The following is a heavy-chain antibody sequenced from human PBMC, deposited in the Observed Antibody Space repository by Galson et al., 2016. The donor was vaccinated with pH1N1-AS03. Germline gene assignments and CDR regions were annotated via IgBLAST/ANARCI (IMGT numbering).Heavy chain of an antibody. CDR2: ISSSSGTI. CDR1: GFTFRSYS. CDR3: VRHNSIDYGSGNEGWFDP. V-gene: IGHV3-48*04. J-gene: IGHJ5*02. D-gene: IGHD3-10*01. Sequence: SLRLSCAGSGFTFRSYSMNWVRQAPGKGLEWLSFISSSSGTIHCADSVKGRFITSRDNAKNSVYLQMNSLRVADTAVYYCVRHNSIDYGSGNEGWFDPWGQGTLVTVSS.